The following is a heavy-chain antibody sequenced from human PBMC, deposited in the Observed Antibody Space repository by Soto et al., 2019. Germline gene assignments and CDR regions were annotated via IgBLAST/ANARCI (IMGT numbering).Heavy chain of an antibody. CDR2: MNPNSGNT. Sequence: QVQLVQSGAEVKKPGASVKVSCKASGYTFTSYDINWVRQATGQGLEWMGWMNPNSGNTGYAQKFQGRVTMTRNTSISTAYKELSSLKSEDTTVYYCARGPEYYDFWSGPLPFDYWGQGTLVTVSS. CDR1: GYTFTSYD. CDR3: ARGPEYYDFWSGPLPFDY. J-gene: IGHJ4*02. D-gene: IGHD3-3*01. V-gene: IGHV1-8*01.